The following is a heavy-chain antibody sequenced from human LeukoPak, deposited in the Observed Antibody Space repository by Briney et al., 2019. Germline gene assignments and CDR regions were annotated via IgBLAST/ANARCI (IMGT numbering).Heavy chain of an antibody. V-gene: IGHV7-4-1*02. Sequence: ASVKVSCKASGYTFTSYAMNWVRQAPGQGLEWMGWINTNTGNPTYAQGFTGRFVFSLDTSVSTAYLQISSLKAEDTAVYYCARDGDIVVVVAALFDYWGQGTLVTVSS. CDR2: INTNTGNP. J-gene: IGHJ4*02. CDR3: ARDGDIVVVVAALFDY. CDR1: GYTFTSYA. D-gene: IGHD2-15*01.